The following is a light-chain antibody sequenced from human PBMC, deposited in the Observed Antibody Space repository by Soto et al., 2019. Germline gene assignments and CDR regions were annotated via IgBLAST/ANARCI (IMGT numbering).Light chain of an antibody. V-gene: IGKV3-11*01. CDR2: GAS. J-gene: IGKJ1*01. CDR3: QQRSNWPRT. Sequence: EIVWTQSPATLSLSPGEGATLCCRASQSVSSYLAWYQQKPGQAPRLLIYGASNRATGIPARFSGSGSGTDFTLTISSLAPEDFAVYYCQQRSNWPRTFGQGTKVDIK. CDR1: QSVSSY.